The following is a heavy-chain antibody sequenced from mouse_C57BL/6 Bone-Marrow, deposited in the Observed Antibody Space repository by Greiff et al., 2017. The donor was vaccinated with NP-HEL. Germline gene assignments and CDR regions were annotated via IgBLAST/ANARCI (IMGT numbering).Heavy chain of an antibody. CDR1: GFTFSDYG. J-gene: IGHJ4*01. D-gene: IGHD1-1*01. Sequence: EVHLVESGGGLVKPGGSLKLSCAASGFTFSDYGMHWVRQAPEKGLEWVAYISSGSSTIYYADTVKGRFTISRDNAKNTLFLQMTSLRSEDTAMYYCARRITTVPLDYWGQGTSVTVSS. CDR3: ARRITTVPLDY. V-gene: IGHV5-17*01. CDR2: ISSGSSTI.